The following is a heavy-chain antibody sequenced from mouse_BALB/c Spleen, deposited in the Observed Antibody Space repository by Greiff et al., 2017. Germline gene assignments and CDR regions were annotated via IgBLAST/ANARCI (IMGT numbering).Heavy chain of an antibody. V-gene: IGHV14-3*02. D-gene: IGHD1-1*01. Sequence: DVQLQESGAELVKPGASVKLSCTASGFNIKDTYMHWVKQRPEQGLEWIGRIDPANGNTKYDPKFQGKATITADTSSNTAYLQLSSLTSEDTAVYYCARGHDYCSSYNYYAMDYWGQGTSVTVSS. CDR3: ARGHDYCSSYNYYAMDY. CDR2: IDPANGNT. J-gene: IGHJ4*01. CDR1: GFNIKDTY.